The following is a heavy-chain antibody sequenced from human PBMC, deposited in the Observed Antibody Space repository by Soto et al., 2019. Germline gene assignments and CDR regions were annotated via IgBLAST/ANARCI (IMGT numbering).Heavy chain of an antibody. Sequence: SETMSLTCTVSGGSISSYYWSWIRQPPGKGLEWIGYIYYSGSTNYNPSLKSRVTISVDTSKNQFSLKLSSVTAADTAVYYCARAGAYCSGGSCPTLNNYYYYGRDVWGQGTTCTVS. D-gene: IGHD2-15*01. V-gene: IGHV4-59*01. CDR2: IYYSGST. CDR3: ARAGAYCSGGSCPTLNNYYYYGRDV. J-gene: IGHJ6*02. CDR1: GGSISSYY.